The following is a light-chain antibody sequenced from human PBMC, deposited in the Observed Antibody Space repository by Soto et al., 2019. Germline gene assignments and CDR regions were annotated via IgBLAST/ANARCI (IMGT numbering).Light chain of an antibody. CDR3: ASYTSGSTVL. CDR2: EVS. J-gene: IGLJ3*02. Sequence: QSVLTQPASVSGSPGQSITISCTGTRSDVGGYNYVSWYQQYPGRAPKIMIYEVSNRPSGVSNRFSGSKSGNTASLPITGLQAEEEADYYCASYTSGSTVLFGGGTKLTVL. CDR1: RSDVGGYNY. V-gene: IGLV2-14*01.